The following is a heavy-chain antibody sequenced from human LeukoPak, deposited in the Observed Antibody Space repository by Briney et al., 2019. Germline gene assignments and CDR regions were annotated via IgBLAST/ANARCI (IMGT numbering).Heavy chain of an antibody. CDR3: ALRGAYYYGMDV. D-gene: IGHD3-10*01. Sequence: ASVKVSFKASGYTFTSYDINGLRQATGQGREWMGWRNPNSGNTGYAQKFQGRVTITRNTSISTAYMELSSLRSADTAVYYCALRGAYYYGMDVWGQGTTVTVSS. V-gene: IGHV1-8*01. J-gene: IGHJ6*02. CDR1: GYTFTSYD. CDR2: RNPNSGNT.